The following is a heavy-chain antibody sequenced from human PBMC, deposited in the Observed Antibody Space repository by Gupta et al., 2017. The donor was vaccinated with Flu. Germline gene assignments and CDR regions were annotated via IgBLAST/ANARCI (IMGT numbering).Heavy chain of an antibody. Sequence: EMQLVESGGDLVQPGGSLRLSSAASGFTFSSSYLQWVRQAPGKGLVWVSRINPDGSSTTYAESVKGRFTISRDNAKNTLYLQMNSLGDDDTAVYYCATVTSGCWGQGTLVTVSS. V-gene: IGHV3-74*03. CDR3: ATVTSGC. CDR2: INPDGSST. J-gene: IGHJ4*02. CDR1: GFTFSSSY. D-gene: IGHD4-17*01.